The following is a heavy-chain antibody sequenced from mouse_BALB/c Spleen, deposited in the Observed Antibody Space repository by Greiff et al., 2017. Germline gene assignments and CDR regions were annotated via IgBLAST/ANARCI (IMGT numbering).Heavy chain of an antibody. CDR1: GYTFTSYY. V-gene: IGHV1S81*02. CDR2: INPSNGGT. D-gene: IGHD2-4*01. CDR3: TRSGITHSPYYYAMDY. Sequence: QVQLQQSGAELVKPGASVKLSCKASGYTFTSYYMYWVKQRPGQGLEWIGEINPSNGGTNFNEKFKSKATLTVDKSSSTAYMQLSSLTSEDSAVYYCTRSGITHSPYYYAMDYWGQGTSVTVSS. J-gene: IGHJ4*01.